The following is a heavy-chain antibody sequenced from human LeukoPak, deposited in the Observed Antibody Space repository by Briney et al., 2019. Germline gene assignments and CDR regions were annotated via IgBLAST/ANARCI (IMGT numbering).Heavy chain of an antibody. CDR1: GGSISSSSYY. CDR3: ASIVGAFDY. CDR2: IYYSGST. V-gene: IGHV4-39*01. J-gene: IGHJ4*02. Sequence: KPSETLSLTCTVSGGSISSSSYYWGWIRQPAGKGLEWIGSIYYSGSTYYNPSLKSRVTISVDTSKNQFSLKLSPVTAADTAVYYCASIVGAFDYWGQGTLVTVSS. D-gene: IGHD1-26*01.